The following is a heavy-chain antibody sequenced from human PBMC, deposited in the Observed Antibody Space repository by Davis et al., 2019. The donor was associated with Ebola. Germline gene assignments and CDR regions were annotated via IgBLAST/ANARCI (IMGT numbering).Heavy chain of an antibody. Sequence: GESLKISCAASGFTFSLSAMSWVRQAPGKGLEWVSGISGDGEKTYYGDAVKGRFIISRDNSKNTLYLEINSLRAEDTAVYYCARDLARGGYSPFDCWGQGSLVTVSS. V-gene: IGHV3-23*01. J-gene: IGHJ4*02. CDR3: ARDLARGGYSPFDC. CDR2: ISGDGEKT. CDR1: GFTFSLSA. D-gene: IGHD5-24*01.